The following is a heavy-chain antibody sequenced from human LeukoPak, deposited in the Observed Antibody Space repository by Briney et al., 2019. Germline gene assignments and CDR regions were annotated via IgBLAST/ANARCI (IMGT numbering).Heavy chain of an antibody. CDR2: ISGSGRSI. D-gene: IGHD2-21*02. V-gene: IGHV3-21*01. CDR1: GFTFSDYG. Sequence: GSLRLSCAASGFTFSDYGVNWVGQAPGKGLEWVSSISGSGRSIFYADSVRGRFPISRDNAKNSLYLQMNSLRAEDTAGYYCARDYFYCGGDCFVDYWGQGTLVTVSS. CDR3: ARDYFYCGGDCFVDY. J-gene: IGHJ4*02.